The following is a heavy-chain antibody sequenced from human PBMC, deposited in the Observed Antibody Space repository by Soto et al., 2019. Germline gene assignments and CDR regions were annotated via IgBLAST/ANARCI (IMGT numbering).Heavy chain of an antibody. D-gene: IGHD2-15*01. CDR3: ARAGCDGGSCYTLVGLRYGMDV. Sequence: QVPLVESGGGVVQPGRSLRLSCAASGFIFSSYAMYWVRQAPGKGLEWAAVISYDGNNKYYADSVKGRFTISRDNSRNTLYLQMNSVGGEDSALYYCARAGCDGGSCYTLVGLRYGMDVWGQGTTVTVSS. V-gene: IGHV3-30-3*01. J-gene: IGHJ6*02. CDR1: GFIFSSYA. CDR2: ISYDGNNK.